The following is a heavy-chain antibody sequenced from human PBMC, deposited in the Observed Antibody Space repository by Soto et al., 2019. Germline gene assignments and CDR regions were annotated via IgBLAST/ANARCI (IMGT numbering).Heavy chain of an antibody. V-gene: IGHV3-23*01. CDR3: AKDRCGDGSCYNFAP. Sequence: EVRLLESGGALVQPGGSLRLSCVTSGFRFSSYAMSWVRQAPGKGLEWVAALIGRGDNTQYADSVKGRFTISRDISKNTLYLQMNSLGAEDTAIYYCAKDRCGDGSCYNFAPWGQGTLVTVSS. D-gene: IGHD6-19*01. CDR1: GFRFSSYA. CDR2: LIGRGDNT. J-gene: IGHJ4*02.